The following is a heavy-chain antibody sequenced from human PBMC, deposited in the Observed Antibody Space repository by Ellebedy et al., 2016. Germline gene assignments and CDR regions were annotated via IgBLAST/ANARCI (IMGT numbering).Heavy chain of an antibody. D-gene: IGHD6-19*01. CDR3: ARIQSSGWSYPFDH. CDR1: GFTFSNYG. V-gene: IGHV3-30*03. CDR2: ISYDGSNK. Sequence: GESLKISXAASGFTFSNYGMHWVRQAPGKGLEWVAVISYDGSNKYYADSVKGRFTISRDNSNNTLFLQLNSLRVEDTAVYYCARIQSSGWSYPFDHWGQGTLVAVSS. J-gene: IGHJ4*02.